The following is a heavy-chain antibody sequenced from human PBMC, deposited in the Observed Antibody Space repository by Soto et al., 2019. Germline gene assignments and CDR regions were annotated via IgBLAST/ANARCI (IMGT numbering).Heavy chain of an antibody. CDR1: GGSFSGYY. Sequence: QVQLQQWGAGLLKPSETLSLTCAVYGGSFSGYYWSWIRQPPGKGLEWIGEINHSGSTNYNPSLKSRVTISVDTSKSQFSLKLSSVTAADTAVYYCARVGGYYYLVWFDPWGQGTLVTVSS. CDR3: ARVGGYYYLVWFDP. CDR2: INHSGST. V-gene: IGHV4-34*01. J-gene: IGHJ5*02. D-gene: IGHD3-22*01.